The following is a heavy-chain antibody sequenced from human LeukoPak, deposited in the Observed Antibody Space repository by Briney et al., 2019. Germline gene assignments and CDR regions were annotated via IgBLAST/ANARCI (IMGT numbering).Heavy chain of an antibody. J-gene: IGHJ6*03. CDR2: INHSGST. CDR1: GGSFSGYY. V-gene: IGHV4-34*01. Sequence: SETLSLTCAVYGGSFSGYYWSWIRRPPGKGLEWIGEINHSGSTNYNPSLKSRVTISVDTSKNQFSLKLSSVTAADTAVYDWARSRNWIRLALLMDVWGKGTTVTVSS. CDR3: ARSRNWIRLALLMDV. D-gene: IGHD1-1*01.